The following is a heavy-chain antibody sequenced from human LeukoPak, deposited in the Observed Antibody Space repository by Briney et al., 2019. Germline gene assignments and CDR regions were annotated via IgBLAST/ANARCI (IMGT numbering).Heavy chain of an antibody. CDR3: ARLYSSSFPLY. Sequence: SETLSLTCTVSGGSISSYYWSWLRQPPEKGLEWNGYIYYSGSTNYNPSLKSRVTISVDTSKNQFSLKLSSVTAADTAVYYCARLYSSSFPLYWGQGTLVTVSS. J-gene: IGHJ4*02. D-gene: IGHD6-6*01. V-gene: IGHV4-59*08. CDR2: IYYSGST. CDR1: GGSISSYY.